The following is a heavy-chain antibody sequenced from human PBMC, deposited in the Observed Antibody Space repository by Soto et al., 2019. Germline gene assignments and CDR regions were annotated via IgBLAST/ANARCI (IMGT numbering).Heavy chain of an antibody. CDR1: GGTFSTYA. D-gene: IGHD4-17*01. J-gene: IGHJ4*02. Sequence: SVRVSCKASGGTFSTYAISWVRQAPGQGLEWMGGIIPIFGTANYAQRFQGRVTITADKSTSTAYMELSSLRSEDTAVYYCARDRSYGGNSVMGYWGQGTLVTVSS. CDR2: IIPIFGTA. CDR3: ARDRSYGGNSVMGY. V-gene: IGHV1-69*06.